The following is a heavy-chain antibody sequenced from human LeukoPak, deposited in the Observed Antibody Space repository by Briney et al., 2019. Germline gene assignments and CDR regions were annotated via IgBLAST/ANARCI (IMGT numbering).Heavy chain of an antibody. J-gene: IGHJ6*03. V-gene: IGHV3-30*02. D-gene: IGHD3-3*01. CDR2: IRYDGSNK. Sequence: TGGSLRLSCAASGFTFSSYAMSWVRQAPGKGLEWVAFIRYDGSNKYYADSVKGRFTISRDNAKNSLYLQMNSLRAEDTAVYYCARDHENLLRFLEWSPYYYMDVWGKGTTVTVSS. CDR3: ARDHENLLRFLEWSPYYYMDV. CDR1: GFTFSSYA.